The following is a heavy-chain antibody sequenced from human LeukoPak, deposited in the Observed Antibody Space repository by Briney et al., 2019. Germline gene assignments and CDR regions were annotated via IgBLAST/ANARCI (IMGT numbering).Heavy chain of an antibody. J-gene: IGHJ5*02. CDR2: IYSAGDT. CDR1: GFTFSDPA. Sequence: PGGSLRLSCAASGFTFSDPAMNWVRQAPGKGLEWVSVIYSAGDTYYAASVKGRFTISRDNSKNTLFLQMNSLRAEDTALYYCARGTKFPNCFDPWGQGTLVTVSS. CDR3: ARGTKFPNCFDP. V-gene: IGHV3-53*01. D-gene: IGHD2-8*01.